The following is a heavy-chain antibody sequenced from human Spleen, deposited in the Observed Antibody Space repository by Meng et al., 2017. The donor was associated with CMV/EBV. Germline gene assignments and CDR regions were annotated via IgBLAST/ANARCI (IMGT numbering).Heavy chain of an antibody. CDR1: GGTFSSYT. V-gene: IGHV1-69*04. Sequence: SVKVSCKASGGTFSSYTISWVRQAPGQGLEWMGRIIPILGIANYAQKFQGRVTITADKSTSTAYMELSSLRSEDTAVYYCAREVLGGVCQAFDIWGQGTMVTVSS. D-gene: IGHD2-8*01. CDR3: AREVLGGVCQAFDI. J-gene: IGHJ3*02. CDR2: IIPILGIA.